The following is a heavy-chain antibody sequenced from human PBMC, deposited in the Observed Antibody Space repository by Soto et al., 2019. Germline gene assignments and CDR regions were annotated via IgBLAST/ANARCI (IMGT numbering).Heavy chain of an antibody. J-gene: IGHJ6*02. D-gene: IGHD3-3*01. CDR2: ISAYNGNT. CDR3: ARERDDFWSGAYYYGMDV. Sequence: ASVKVYCTASGYTYTRYGISWVRQDTEQGLEWMGWISAYNGNTNYAQKLQGRVTMTTDTSTSTAYMELRSLRSDDTAVYYCARERDDFWSGAYYYGMDVWGQGTTVTVSS. CDR1: GYTYTRYG. V-gene: IGHV1-18*01.